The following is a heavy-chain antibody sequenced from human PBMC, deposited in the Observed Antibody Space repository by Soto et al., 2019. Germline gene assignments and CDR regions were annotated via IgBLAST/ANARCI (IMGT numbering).Heavy chain of an antibody. J-gene: IGHJ4*02. D-gene: IGHD3-10*01. Sequence: SETLSLTCAVYGGSFSGYYWTWIRQPPGTGLEWIGEINHSGSTNYNPSLKSRVTISVDTSKTQFSLKLSSVTAADTAVYYCAGSGSTASHFDSWGQGTLVTVSS. CDR3: AGSGSTASHFDS. V-gene: IGHV4-34*01. CDR1: GGSFSGYY. CDR2: INHSGST.